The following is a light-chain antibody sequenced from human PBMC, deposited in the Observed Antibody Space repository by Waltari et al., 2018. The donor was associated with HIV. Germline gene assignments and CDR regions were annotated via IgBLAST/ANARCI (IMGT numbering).Light chain of an antibody. Sequence: QSVLTQPPSVPAAPGPRVTIPRTVSSPHIRARYDVHWYQQFPGSVPRLLIYDNTNRPSGVPDRFSASKSGTSASLAISGLQAEDEADYYCQSYDSSLKVIFGGGTKVTVL. J-gene: IGLJ2*01. CDR2: DNT. CDR3: QSYDSSLKVI. CDR1: SPHIRARYD. V-gene: IGLV1-40*01.